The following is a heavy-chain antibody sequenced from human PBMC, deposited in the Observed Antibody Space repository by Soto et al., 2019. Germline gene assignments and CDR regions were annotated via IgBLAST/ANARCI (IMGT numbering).Heavy chain of an antibody. D-gene: IGHD5-12*01. Sequence: GESLKISCKGSGYSFTSYGISWVRQAPGQGLEWMGWISAYNGNTNYAQKLQGRVTMTTDTSTSTAYMELRSLRSDDTAVYYCARVDIVATSYYYGMDVWGQGTTVTVSS. CDR3: ARVDIVATSYYYGMDV. J-gene: IGHJ6*02. CDR2: ISAYNGNT. CDR1: GYSFTSYG. V-gene: IGHV1-18*04.